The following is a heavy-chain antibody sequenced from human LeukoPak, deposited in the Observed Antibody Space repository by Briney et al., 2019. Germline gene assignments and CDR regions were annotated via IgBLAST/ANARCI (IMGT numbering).Heavy chain of an antibody. Sequence: SETLSLTCTVSGGSISSYYWSWIRQPPGKGLEWIGYIYYSGSTNYNPSLKSRVTISVDTSKNQFSLKLSSVTAADTAVYYCARDGSPLWFGEFPCYFDYWGQGTLVTVSS. CDR1: GGSISSYY. J-gene: IGHJ4*02. CDR2: IYYSGST. D-gene: IGHD3-10*01. V-gene: IGHV4-59*01. CDR3: ARDGSPLWFGEFPCYFDY.